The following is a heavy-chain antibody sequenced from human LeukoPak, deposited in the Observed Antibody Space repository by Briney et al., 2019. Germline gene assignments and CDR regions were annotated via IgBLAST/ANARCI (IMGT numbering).Heavy chain of an antibody. V-gene: IGHV1-18*01. Sequence: ASVKVSCKASGYTFTNYGITWVRQAPGQGLEWMGWISAHDGTRNYALKHEDRVTMTTDTSTSTAYMELRGLRSDDTAVYYCARGRGRGSSSVDWFDPWGQGTLVTVSS. CDR1: GYTFTNYG. CDR3: ARGRGRGSSSVDWFDP. J-gene: IGHJ5*02. CDR2: ISAHDGTR. D-gene: IGHD6-6*01.